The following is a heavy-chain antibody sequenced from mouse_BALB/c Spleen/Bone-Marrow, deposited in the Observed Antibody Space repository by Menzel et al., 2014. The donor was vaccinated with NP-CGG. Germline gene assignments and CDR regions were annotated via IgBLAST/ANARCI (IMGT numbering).Heavy chain of an antibody. Sequence: QVQLKQSGPGLVAPSQSLSITCTVPGLSLTSYGVHWVRQPPGKGLVWLGVIWAGGSTNYNSALMSRLSISKDNSKSQVSLKMNSLQTDDTAMYYCARDGVYGSHYYAMDYWGQGTSVTVSS. CDR2: IWAGGST. J-gene: IGHJ4*01. CDR1: GLSLTSYG. V-gene: IGHV2-9*02. D-gene: IGHD1-1*02. CDR3: ARDGVYGSHYYAMDY.